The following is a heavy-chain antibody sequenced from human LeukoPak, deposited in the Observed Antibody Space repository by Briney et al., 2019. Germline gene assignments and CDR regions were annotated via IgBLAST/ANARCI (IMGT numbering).Heavy chain of an antibody. CDR3: ARVAGPAPYFDY. CDR1: GFTFSSYS. V-gene: IGHV3-30*03. J-gene: IGHJ4*02. Sequence: GGSLRLSCAASGFTFSSYSMNWVRQAPGKGLEWVAVISYDGSNKYYADSVKGRFTISRDNSKNTLYLQMNSLRAEDTAVYYCARVAGPAPYFDYWGQGTLVTVSS. CDR2: ISYDGSNK.